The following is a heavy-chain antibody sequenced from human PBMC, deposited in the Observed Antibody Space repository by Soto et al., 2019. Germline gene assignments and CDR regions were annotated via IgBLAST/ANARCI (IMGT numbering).Heavy chain of an antibody. CDR1: GGSISSYY. CDR2: IYYSGST. CDR3: ARGWFGEDAFDI. Sequence: QVQLQESGPGLVKPSETLSLTCTVSGGSISSYYWSWIRQPPGKGLEWIGYIYYSGSTNYNPSLKRRVTISVDTSKNQFSLKLSSVTAADTAVYYCARGWFGEDAFDIWGQGTMVTVSS. V-gene: IGHV4-59*01. D-gene: IGHD3-10*01. J-gene: IGHJ3*02.